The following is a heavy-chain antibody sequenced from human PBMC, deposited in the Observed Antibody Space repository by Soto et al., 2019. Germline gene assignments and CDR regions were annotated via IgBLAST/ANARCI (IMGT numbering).Heavy chain of an antibody. CDR1: GYTFTGYY. Sequence: QVQLVQSGAEVKKPGASVKVSCKASGYTFTGYYMHWVRQAPGQGLEWMGWINPNSGGTNYAQKFQGWGTMTRETSISTAYIEISNLRSEDTAVYYWARGGDVYCSGGSCYSWFDPWGQGTLVTVSS. V-gene: IGHV1-2*04. CDR3: ARGGDVYCSGGSCYSWFDP. D-gene: IGHD2-15*01. CDR2: INPNSGGT. J-gene: IGHJ5*02.